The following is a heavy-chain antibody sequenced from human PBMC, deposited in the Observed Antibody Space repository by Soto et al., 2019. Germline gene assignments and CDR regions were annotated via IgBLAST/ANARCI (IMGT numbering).Heavy chain of an antibody. Sequence: SETLSHTYPISGGSFNKDYWTWIRQSPGKGLEWIGYIFHSGITDYNPSVKSRVTISIDKSKNLFSLKLTSVTAADTAVYYCARDRYFYDSAGYYRTLDSWGQG. CDR3: ARDRYFYDSAGYYRTLDS. J-gene: IGHJ5*01. CDR1: GGSFNKDY. CDR2: IFHSGIT. V-gene: IGHV4-59*01. D-gene: IGHD3-22*01.